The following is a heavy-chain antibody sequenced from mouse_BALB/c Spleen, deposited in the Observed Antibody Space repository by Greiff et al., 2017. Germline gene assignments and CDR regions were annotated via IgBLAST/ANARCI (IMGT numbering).Heavy chain of an antibody. Sequence: QVQLQQSGAELARPGASVKLSCKASGYTFTSYWMQWAKQRPGQGLEWIGAIYPGDGDTRYTQKFKGKATLTADKSSSTAYMQLSSLASEDSAVYYCARSGTGAMDYWGQGTSVTVSS. D-gene: IGHD4-1*01. J-gene: IGHJ4*01. V-gene: IGHV1-87*01. CDR3: ARSGTGAMDY. CDR1: GYTFTSYW. CDR2: IYPGDGDT.